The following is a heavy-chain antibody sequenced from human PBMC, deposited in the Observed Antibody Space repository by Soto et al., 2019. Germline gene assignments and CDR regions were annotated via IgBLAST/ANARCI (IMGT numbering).Heavy chain of an antibody. CDR3: ASTEDFFDY. CDR2: IFYSGST. J-gene: IGHJ4*02. CDR1: GVSLTIGTYY. Sequence: SEPLSLTCSFSGVSLTIGTYYWNWIRQHPGKGLEWIGYIFYSGSTDYNPSLKSRVNISVDTSKNQFSLKLSSVTAADTAVYYCASTEDFFDYWGQGTLVTVSS. V-gene: IGHV4-31*03.